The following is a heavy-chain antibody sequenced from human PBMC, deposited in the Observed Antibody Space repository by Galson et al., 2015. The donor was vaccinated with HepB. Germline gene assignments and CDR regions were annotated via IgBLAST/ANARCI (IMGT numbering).Heavy chain of an antibody. V-gene: IGHV3-23*01. D-gene: IGHD6-19*01. J-gene: IGHJ4*02. CDR2: ISGSGGST. CDR3: AKGPSSGSLYFDY. Sequence: SLRLSCAASGFTFSSYAMSWVRQAPGKGLEWVSAISGSGGSTYYADSVKGRFTISRDNSKNTLYLQMNSLRAEDTAVYYCAKGPSSGSLYFDYWGQGTLVTVSS. CDR1: GFTFSSYA.